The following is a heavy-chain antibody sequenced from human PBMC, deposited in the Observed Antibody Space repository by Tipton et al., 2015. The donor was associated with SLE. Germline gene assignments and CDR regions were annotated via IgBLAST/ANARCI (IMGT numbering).Heavy chain of an antibody. CDR3: ARGAWFLDL. CDR2: IWYDGSNK. CDR1: GFTFSSYG. Sequence: SLRLSCAASGFTFSSYGMSWVRQAPGKGLEWVAVIWYDGSNKDYADSVKGRFTISRDNSKNTLYLQMNSLRGEDRAVYYCARGAWFLDLWARGTLVTVSS. V-gene: IGHV3-33*08. J-gene: IGHJ2*01.